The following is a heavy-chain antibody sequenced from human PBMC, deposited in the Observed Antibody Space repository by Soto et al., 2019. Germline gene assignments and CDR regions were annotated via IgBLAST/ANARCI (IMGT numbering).Heavy chain of an antibody. CDR2: INAGNGNT. J-gene: IGHJ4*02. CDR1: GYTFTSYA. D-gene: IGHD3-22*01. CDR3: ARGWYHDSSGYYYGYYFDY. Sequence: ASVNVSCKASGYTFTSYAMHWVRQAPGQRLEWMGWINAGNGNTKYSQKFQGRVTITRDTSASTAYMELSSLRSEDTAVYYCARGWYHDSSGYYYGYYFDYWGQGTLVTVSS. V-gene: IGHV1-3*01.